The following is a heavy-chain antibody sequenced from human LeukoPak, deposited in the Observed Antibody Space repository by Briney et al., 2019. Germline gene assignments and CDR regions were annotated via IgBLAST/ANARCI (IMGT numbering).Heavy chain of an antibody. CDR2: IYHSGST. J-gene: IGHJ4*02. Sequence: PSETLSLTCTVSGYSISSGYYWGWIRQPPGKGLEWIGSIYHSGSTYYNPSLKSRVTISVGTSKNQFSLKLSSVTAADTAVYYCARVGATVTSLGADYWGQGTLVTVSS. D-gene: IGHD4-11*01. CDR1: GYSISSGYY. CDR3: ARVGATVTSLGADY. V-gene: IGHV4-38-2*02.